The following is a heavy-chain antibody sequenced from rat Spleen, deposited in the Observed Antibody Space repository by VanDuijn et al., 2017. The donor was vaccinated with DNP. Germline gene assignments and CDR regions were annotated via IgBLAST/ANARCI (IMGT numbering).Heavy chain of an antibody. V-gene: IGHV5-25*01. CDR2: ISTSGGST. CDR1: GFTFSNYD. CDR3: ARGQGAMDA. J-gene: IGHJ4*01. D-gene: IGHD1-11*01. Sequence: EVQLVESGGGLVQPGRSLKLSCAASGFTFSNYDMAWVRQAPTKGLEWVASISTSGGSTYYRDSVKGRFTVSRDNAKSTLYLQMDSLRSEDTATYYCARGQGAMDAWGQGTSVTVSS.